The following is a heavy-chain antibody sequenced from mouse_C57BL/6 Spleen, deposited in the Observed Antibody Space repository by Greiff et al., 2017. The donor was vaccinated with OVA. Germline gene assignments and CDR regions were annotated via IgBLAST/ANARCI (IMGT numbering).Heavy chain of an antibody. CDR1: GYSFTDYN. Sequence: VHVKQSGPELVKPGASVKISCKASGYSFTDYNMNWVKQSNGKSLEWIGVINPNYGTTSYNQKFKGKATLTVDQSSSTAYMQLNSLTSEDSAVYYCARITTVVARGGYYYAMDYWGQGTSVTVSS. J-gene: IGHJ4*01. CDR2: INPNYGTT. V-gene: IGHV1-39*01. CDR3: ARITTVVARGGYYYAMDY. D-gene: IGHD1-1*01.